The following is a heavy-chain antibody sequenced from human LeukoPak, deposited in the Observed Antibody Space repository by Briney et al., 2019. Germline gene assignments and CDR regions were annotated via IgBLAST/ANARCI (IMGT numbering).Heavy chain of an antibody. CDR1: GFTFSSYA. Sequence: GGSLRLACAASGFTFSSYAMSWVRQAPGKGLEWVSAISGDSTYYADSVRGRFTISRDNSKKTLYLQMNSLRAADTAVYYCAKDGSYYFDYWGQGTLVTVSS. CDR3: AKDGSYYFDY. V-gene: IGHV3-23*01. J-gene: IGHJ4*02. CDR2: ISGDST.